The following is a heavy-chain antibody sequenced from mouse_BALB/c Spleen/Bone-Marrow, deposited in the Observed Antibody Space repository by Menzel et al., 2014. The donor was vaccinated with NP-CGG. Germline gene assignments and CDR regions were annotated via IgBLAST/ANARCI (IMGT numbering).Heavy chain of an antibody. V-gene: IGHV1-39*01. J-gene: IGHJ4*01. D-gene: IGHD2-1*01. CDR2: IDPYYGGI. Sequence: VQLQQSGPELEKPGASVKISCKASGYSFTGYNMNCVKQSNGKSLEWIGHIDPYYGGISYNQKFKDKATLTADKSSNTAYMQLSSLTSEDSAVYYCARGNYEAMDYWGQGTSVTVSS. CDR1: GYSFTGYN. CDR3: ARGNYEAMDY.